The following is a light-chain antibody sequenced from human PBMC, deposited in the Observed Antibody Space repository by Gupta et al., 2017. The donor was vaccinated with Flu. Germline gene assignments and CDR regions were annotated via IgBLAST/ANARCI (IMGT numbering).Light chain of an antibody. J-gene: IGKJ4*01. Sequence: DVQMTQSPSSLSASVGDRVTITCRASQSISDFLNCYQQKPGKAPNLLIYAAARLHSGVPSRFSGSGSGTDFTLTISSLQPEDFATYYCQQTYSTPLTFGGGTKVDIK. CDR2: AAA. V-gene: IGKV1-39*01. CDR1: QSISDF. CDR3: QQTYSTPLT.